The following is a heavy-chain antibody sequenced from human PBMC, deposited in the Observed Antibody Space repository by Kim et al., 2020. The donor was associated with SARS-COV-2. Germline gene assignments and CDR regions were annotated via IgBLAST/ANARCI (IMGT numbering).Heavy chain of an antibody. V-gene: IGHV5-10-1*01. CDR3: ARGQLPISADY. D-gene: IGHD2-2*01. Sequence: YTNYSPSFQGHVPISADKSISTAYLQWSSLKASDTAMYYCARGQLPISADYWGQGTLVTVSS. J-gene: IGHJ4*02. CDR2: YT.